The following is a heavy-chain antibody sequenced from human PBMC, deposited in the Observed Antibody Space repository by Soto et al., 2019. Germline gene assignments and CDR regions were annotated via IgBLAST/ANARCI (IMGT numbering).Heavy chain of an antibody. CDR3: VTAFGSAVYAGHFDY. Sequence: QVQLVESGGGVVQPGTSLRLSCAASGFNFNIYAIHWVRQAPGKGLECVAGTRYHGGGAYYADSVRGRFTISRDNYQSMLSRQMNSLRAEDAAIYYCVTAFGSAVYAGHFDYWGQGTPVTVSS. D-gene: IGHD3-10*01. CDR2: TRYHGGGA. J-gene: IGHJ4*02. V-gene: IGHV3-33*03. CDR1: GFNFNIYA.